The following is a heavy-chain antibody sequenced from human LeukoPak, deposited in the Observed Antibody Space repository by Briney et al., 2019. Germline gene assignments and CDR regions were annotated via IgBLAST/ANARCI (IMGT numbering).Heavy chain of an antibody. D-gene: IGHD3-22*01. J-gene: IGHJ2*01. CDR2: IKQDGSEK. Sequence: GGSLRLSCAASGFTFSSYWMSWVRQAPGKGLEWVANIKQDGSEKYYVDSVKGRFTISRDNSKNTLYLQMNSLRAEDTAVYYCASDRYYYDSSGYYSHYWYFDLWGRGTLVTVSS. CDR1: GFTFSSYW. V-gene: IGHV3-7*03. CDR3: ASDRYYYDSSGYYSHYWYFDL.